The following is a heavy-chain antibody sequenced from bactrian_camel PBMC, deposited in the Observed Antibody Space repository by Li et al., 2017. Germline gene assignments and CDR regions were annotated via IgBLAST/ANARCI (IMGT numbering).Heavy chain of an antibody. J-gene: IGHJ4*01. D-gene: IGHD7*01. CDR3: KADRGRWYTGAPYPQCLGDY. CDR2: IERDGRT. CDR1: RSTRSCRYD. Sequence: HVQLVESGGGSVRAGGSLRLSCAASRSTRSCRYDMSWYRQAPGKECEFVSTIERDGRTTYARFVLDRFTISRDNAENTLYLHMTNLKPEDSAMYYCKADRGRWYTGAPYPQCLGDYWGQGTQVTVS. V-gene: IGHV3S53*01.